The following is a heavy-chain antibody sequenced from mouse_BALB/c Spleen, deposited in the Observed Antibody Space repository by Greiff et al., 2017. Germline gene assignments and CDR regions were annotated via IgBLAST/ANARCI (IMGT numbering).Heavy chain of an antibody. CDR2: IDTSDSYT. CDR1: GYTFTDYW. J-gene: IGHJ4*01. CDR3: ARTIYYGYGPMDY. Sequence: QVQLQQPGAELVMPGASVKMSCKASGYTFTDYWMHWVKQRPGQGLEWIGAIDTSDSYTSYNQKFKGKATLTVDESSSTAYMQHSSLTSEDSAVYYCARTIYYGYGPMDYWGQGTSVTVSS. D-gene: IGHD1-2*01. V-gene: IGHV1-69*01.